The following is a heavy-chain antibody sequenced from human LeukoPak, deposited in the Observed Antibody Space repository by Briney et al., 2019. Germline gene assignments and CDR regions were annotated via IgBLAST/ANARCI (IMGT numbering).Heavy chain of an antibody. J-gene: IGHJ4*02. CDR2: NSDGRT. V-gene: IGHV3-53*01. CDR1: GFAVSGNY. Sequence: PGGSLRLSCAASGFAVSGNYMSWVRQARGKGLEWVSVNSDGRTYYADSVKGRFTISRDISKNTLFLQMTSLRAEDTAVYYCAKLKGWYGEGYFDYWGQGTLVTVSS. CDR3: AKLKGWYGEGYFDY. D-gene: IGHD3-10*01.